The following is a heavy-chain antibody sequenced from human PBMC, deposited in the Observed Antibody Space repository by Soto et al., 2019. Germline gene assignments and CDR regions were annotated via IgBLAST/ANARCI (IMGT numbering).Heavy chain of an antibody. CDR3: ARARKWIQLWPPPTEFDY. Sequence: PSETLSLTYTVSGGSISRGDYYWSCIRPPAGKGLEWIGYIYYSGSTYYNPSLKSRVTISVDTSKNQLSLKMSTVTAADTAVYYCARARKWIQLWPPPTEFDYWGQGTRVTVYS. D-gene: IGHD5-18*01. V-gene: IGHV4-30-4*01. J-gene: IGHJ4*02. CDR1: GGSISRGDYY. CDR2: IYYSGST.